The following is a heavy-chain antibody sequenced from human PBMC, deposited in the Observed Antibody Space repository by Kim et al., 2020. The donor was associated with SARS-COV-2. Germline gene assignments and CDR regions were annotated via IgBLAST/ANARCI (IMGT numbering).Heavy chain of an antibody. D-gene: IGHD6-13*01. CDR2: INPNSGGT. CDR1: GYTFTGYY. CDR3: ARQGYSSSWYDVDY. J-gene: IGHJ4*02. V-gene: IGHV1-2*02. Sequence: ASVKVSCKASGYTFTGYYMHWVRQAPGQGLEWMGWINPNSGGTNYAQKFQGRVTMTRDTSISTAYMELSRLRSDDTAVYYCARQGYSSSWYDVDYWGQGTLVTVSS.